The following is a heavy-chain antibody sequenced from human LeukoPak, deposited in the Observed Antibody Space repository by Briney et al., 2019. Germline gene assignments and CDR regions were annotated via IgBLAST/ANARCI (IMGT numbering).Heavy chain of an antibody. CDR1: GGSISAYY. Sequence: KPSETLSLTCTVSGGSISAYYWNWIRQPAGKGLERIGRIYTTGSTNYNPSLKSRVTMSLDTSKNQFSLKLSSVTAADTAMYYCARGSTVTPGLFDYWGQGTLVTVSS. D-gene: IGHD4-17*01. CDR3: ARGSTVTPGLFDY. V-gene: IGHV4-4*07. CDR2: IYTTGST. J-gene: IGHJ4*02.